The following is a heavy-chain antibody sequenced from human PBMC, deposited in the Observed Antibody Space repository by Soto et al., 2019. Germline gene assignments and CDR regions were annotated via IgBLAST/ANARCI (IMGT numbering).Heavy chain of an antibody. Sequence: GGSLRLSCAASGFTFSNACMSWVRQAPGKGLEWVGRIKSKTDGGTTDYAAPVKGRFTISRDDSKNTLYLQMNSLKTEDTAVYYCTTRITIFGVVKKDYYYYYTDVWGKGTTVTVSS. CDR3: TTRITIFGVVKKDYYYYYTDV. CDR2: IKSKTDGGTT. CDR1: GFTFSNAC. J-gene: IGHJ6*03. D-gene: IGHD3-3*01. V-gene: IGHV3-15*01.